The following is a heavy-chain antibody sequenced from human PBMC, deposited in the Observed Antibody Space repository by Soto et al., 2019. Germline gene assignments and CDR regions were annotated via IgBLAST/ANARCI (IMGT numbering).Heavy chain of an antibody. CDR2: ISAYNGNT. CDR1: GYTFTSST. CDR3: AKGERRDDYYGMDV. D-gene: IGHD1-1*01. J-gene: IGHJ6*02. Sequence: GASVKVSCKASGYTFTSSTIHWVRQAPGQGLEWMGWISAYNGNTNYAQKIQDRVTMTTDTSTSTAYMELRSLRSDDTAVYYCAKGERRDDYYGMDVWGQGTTVTVSS. V-gene: IGHV1-18*01.